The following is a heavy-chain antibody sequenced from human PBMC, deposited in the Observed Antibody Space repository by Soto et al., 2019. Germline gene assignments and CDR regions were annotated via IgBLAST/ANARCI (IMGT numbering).Heavy chain of an antibody. J-gene: IGHJ6*03. Sequence: SETLSLTCTVSGGSISSYYWSWIRQPPGKGLEWIGYIYYSGSTNYNPSLKSRVTISVDTSKNQFSLKLSSVTAADTAVYYCARGNGQTRARYYYYYMDVWGKGTTVTVSS. CDR2: IYYSGST. D-gene: IGHD2-2*01. CDR1: GGSISSYY. CDR3: ARGNGQTRARYYYYYMDV. V-gene: IGHV4-59*01.